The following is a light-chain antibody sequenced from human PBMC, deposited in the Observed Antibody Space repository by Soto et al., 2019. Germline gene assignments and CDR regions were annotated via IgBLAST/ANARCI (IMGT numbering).Light chain of an antibody. J-gene: IGLJ1*01. Sequence: QSVLTQPPSVSGAPGQRVTISCTGSSSSIGAGYDVHWYHQLPGAAPKLLVPGNNNRPSGVPDRFSASKSGTSASLAITGLQTEHEAQYYCQSYDSRLTAYVFGTGTKVTVL. CDR2: GNN. CDR3: QSYDSRLTAYV. V-gene: IGLV1-40*01. CDR1: SSSIGAGYD.